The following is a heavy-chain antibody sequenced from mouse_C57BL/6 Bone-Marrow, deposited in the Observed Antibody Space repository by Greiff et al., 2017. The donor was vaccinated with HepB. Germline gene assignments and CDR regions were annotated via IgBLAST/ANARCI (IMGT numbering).Heavy chain of an antibody. CDR3: ARGGDYGSTFDY. D-gene: IGHD1-1*01. J-gene: IGHJ2*01. Sequence: EVKVVESEGGLVQPGSSMKLSCTASGFTFSDYYMAWVRQVPEKGLEWVANINYDGSSTYYLDSLKSRFIISRDNAKNILYLQMSSLKSEDTATYYCARGGDYGSTFDYWGQGTTLTVSS. CDR2: INYDGSST. CDR1: GFTFSDYY. V-gene: IGHV5-16*01.